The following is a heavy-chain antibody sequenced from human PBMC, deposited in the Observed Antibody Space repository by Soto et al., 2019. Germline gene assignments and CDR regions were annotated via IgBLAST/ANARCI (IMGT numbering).Heavy chain of an antibody. D-gene: IGHD6-6*01. CDR3: AREGTSGGLEYSSSGLAHSWFDP. J-gene: IGHJ5*02. CDR1: GFTFSSYG. Sequence: QVQLVESGGGVVQPGRSLRLSCAASGFTFSSYGMHWVRQAPGKGLEWVAVIWYDGSNKYYADSVKGRFTISRDNSKNTLYLQMNSLRAEDTAVYYCAREGTSGGLEYSSSGLAHSWFDPWGQGTLVTVSS. V-gene: IGHV3-33*01. CDR2: IWYDGSNK.